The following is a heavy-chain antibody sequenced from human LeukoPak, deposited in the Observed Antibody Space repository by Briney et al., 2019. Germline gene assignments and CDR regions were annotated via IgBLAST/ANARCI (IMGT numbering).Heavy chain of an antibody. CDR2: INSDGSST. CDR1: GFTFSSYW. D-gene: IGHD5-18*01. Sequence: GGSLRLSCAASGFTFSSYWMHWVRQAPGKGLVWVSRINSDGSSTSYADSVKGRFTISRDNAKNTLYLQMNSLRAEDTAVYYCARESGYSYGPAPYYFDYWGQGTLVTASS. J-gene: IGHJ4*02. CDR3: ARESGYSYGPAPYYFDY. V-gene: IGHV3-74*01.